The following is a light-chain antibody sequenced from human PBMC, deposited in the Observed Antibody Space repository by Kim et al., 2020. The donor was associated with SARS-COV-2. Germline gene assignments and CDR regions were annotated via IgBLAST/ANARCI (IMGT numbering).Light chain of an antibody. V-gene: IGLV3-21*04. J-gene: IGLJ3*02. CDR3: HLSYSSSAHPV. CDR2: YHD. Sequence: HQQPAPAPFVLIYYHDDRPPGIPHRFSGCNSANTATITISSVDPADEADYYCHLSYSSSAHPVFGGGTQLTVL.